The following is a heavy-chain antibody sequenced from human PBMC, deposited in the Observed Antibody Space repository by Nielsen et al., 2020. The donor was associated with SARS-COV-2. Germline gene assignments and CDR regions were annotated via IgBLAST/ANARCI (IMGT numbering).Heavy chain of an antibody. CDR2: VYWDDDR. V-gene: IGHV2-5*02. CDR1: GFSINTEGEG. J-gene: IGHJ4*02. Sequence: SGPTLVKPTETLTLTCAFSGFSINTEGEGVGWIRQPPGKALEWLALVYWDDDRRYSPALKSRLTVTMDTSKDQVFLTMTNLDPLDTATYYCAHRRTDDLWSGGFDHWGQGTLVIVSS. CDR3: AHRRTDDLWSGGFDH. D-gene: IGHD3-3*01.